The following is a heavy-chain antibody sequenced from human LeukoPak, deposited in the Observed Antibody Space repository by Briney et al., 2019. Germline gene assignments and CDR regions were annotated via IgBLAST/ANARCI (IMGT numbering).Heavy chain of an antibody. Sequence: KISCKGSGYSFNTYWIAWVRQMPGKGLEWMGLIFPDDSDTRYSPSFQGQVTMSADKSISTAYLQWSSLETSDTAIYYCARADSKSLSATWDKWLDPWGPGTLLIVSS. D-gene: IGHD1-1*01. V-gene: IGHV5-51*01. CDR2: IFPDDSDT. J-gene: IGHJ5*01. CDR1: GYSFNTYW. CDR3: ARADSKSLSATWDKWLDP.